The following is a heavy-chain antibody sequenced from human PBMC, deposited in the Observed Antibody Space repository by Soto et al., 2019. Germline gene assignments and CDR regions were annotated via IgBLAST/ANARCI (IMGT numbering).Heavy chain of an antibody. V-gene: IGHV3-13*01. CDR3: AKTNYDFWSGYPNDAFDI. CDR1: GFTFSSYD. Sequence: PGGSLRLSCAASGFTFSSYDMHWVRQATGKGLEWVSAIGTAGDTYYPGSVKGRFTISRENAKNSLYLQMNSLRAGDTAVYYCAKTNYDFWSGYPNDAFDIWGQGTMVTVSS. J-gene: IGHJ3*02. D-gene: IGHD3-3*01. CDR2: IGTAGDT.